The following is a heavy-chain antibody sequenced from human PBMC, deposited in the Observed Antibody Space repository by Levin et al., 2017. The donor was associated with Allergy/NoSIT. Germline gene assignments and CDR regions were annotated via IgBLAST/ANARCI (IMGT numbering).Heavy chain of an antibody. CDR1: GFTFSSYS. D-gene: IGHD3-10*01. Sequence: GGSLRLSCAASGFTFSSYSMNWVRQAPGKGLEWVSYISSSSSTIYYADSVKGRFTISRDNAKNSLYLQMNSLRAEDTAVYYCARDKPSEFESYYPGPCFDYWGQGTLVTVSS. J-gene: IGHJ4*02. V-gene: IGHV3-48*01. CDR2: ISSSSSTI. CDR3: ARDKPSEFESYYPGPCFDY.